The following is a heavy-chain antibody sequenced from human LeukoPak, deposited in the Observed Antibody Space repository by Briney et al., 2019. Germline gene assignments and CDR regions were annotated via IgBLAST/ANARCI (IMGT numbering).Heavy chain of an antibody. CDR1: GYSFTSYW. D-gene: IGHD1/OR15-1a*01. Sequence: GEPLKISCEGSGYSFTSYWSGWVRQMPGKGLEWMGIIYPGDSDTRYSPSFQGQVTISADKSISTAYLQWSSLKASDTAVYYCATSESQTRFDYWGQGTLVTVSS. CDR3: ATSESQTRFDY. J-gene: IGHJ4*02. V-gene: IGHV5-51*01. CDR2: IYPGDSDT.